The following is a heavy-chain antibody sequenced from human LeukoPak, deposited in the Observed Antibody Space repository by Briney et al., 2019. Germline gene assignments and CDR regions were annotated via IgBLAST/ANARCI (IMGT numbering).Heavy chain of an antibody. CDR2: ISSSGSTI. V-gene: IGHV3-48*03. Sequence: GGSLRLSCAASGFTFSSYEMNWVRQAPGKGLEWVSYISSSGSTIYYADSVKGRFTISRDNSKNTLYLQMNSLRVEDTAIYYCAKDLGSGYDWFDYWGQGTLGTVSS. D-gene: IGHD5-12*01. CDR3: AKDLGSGYDWFDY. J-gene: IGHJ4*02. CDR1: GFTFSSYE.